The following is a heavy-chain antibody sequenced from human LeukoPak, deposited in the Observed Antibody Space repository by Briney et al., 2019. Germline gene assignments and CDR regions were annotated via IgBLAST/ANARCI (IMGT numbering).Heavy chain of an antibody. CDR3: ARIGYSSSCTDY. J-gene: IGHJ4*02. Sequence: GGSLRLSCAASGFTFSNYWMSWVRQAPGKGLEWVGNINKDGSVKYYLDSVKGRFSVSRDNAKNALYLQLNSLRAEDTAVYYCARIGYSSSCTDYWGQGTQVTVSS. V-gene: IGHV3-7*01. D-gene: IGHD2-2*03. CDR2: INKDGSVK. CDR1: GFTFSNYW.